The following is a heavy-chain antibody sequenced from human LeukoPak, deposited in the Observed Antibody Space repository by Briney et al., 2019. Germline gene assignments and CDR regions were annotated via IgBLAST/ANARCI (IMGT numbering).Heavy chain of an antibody. D-gene: IGHD3-10*01. CDR3: ARGITMVPYYFDY. V-gene: IGHV4-59*01. CDR1: GGSISSYY. J-gene: IGHJ4*02. Sequence: SETLSLTCTVSGGSISSYYWSWIRQPPGKGLEWIGYIYYSGSTNYNPSLKSRVTISVDTSKNQFSLKLSSVTAADTAAYYCARGITMVPYYFDYWGQGTLVTVSS. CDR2: IYYSGST.